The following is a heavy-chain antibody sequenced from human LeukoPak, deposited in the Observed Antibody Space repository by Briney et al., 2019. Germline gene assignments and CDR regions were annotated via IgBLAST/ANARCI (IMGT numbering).Heavy chain of an antibody. Sequence: GGSLRLSCAASGFTFSSYWIHWVRQAPGKGLVWVSRINSEGSSTSYADSVKGRFTISRDNAKNTLYLQMNSLRAEDTAVYYCARDYDRYYMDVWGKGTTVTVSS. D-gene: IGHD3-3*01. V-gene: IGHV3-74*01. CDR2: INSEGSST. J-gene: IGHJ6*03. CDR1: GFTFSSYW. CDR3: ARDYDRYYMDV.